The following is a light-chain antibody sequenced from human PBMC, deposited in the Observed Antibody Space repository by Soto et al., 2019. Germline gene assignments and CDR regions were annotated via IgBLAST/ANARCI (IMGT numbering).Light chain of an antibody. V-gene: IGKV3D-7*01. CDR1: QSVSSSY. CDR3: LQDYGDSWT. J-gene: IGKJ1*01. CDR2: DTS. Sequence: EIVLTQSPGTLSLSPGERATLSCRASQSVSSSYLAWYQQKPGQAPRLLIYDTSTRATGIPARFSGSGSGTEFTLTISSLQSEDFASYYCLQDYGDSWTFGQGTKVDIK.